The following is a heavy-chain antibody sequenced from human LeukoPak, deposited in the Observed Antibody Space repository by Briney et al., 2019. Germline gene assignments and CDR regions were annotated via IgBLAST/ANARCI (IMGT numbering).Heavy chain of an antibody. CDR3: ARDPTNTSGRYAYFDY. CDR1: GHSFTHHG. V-gene: IGHV1-18*01. J-gene: IGHJ4*02. Sequence: ASVKVSCKTFGHSFTHHGFSWVRQAPGQGLEWMGWINGYNGDTHYAQNFQGRVTLTSDTSTSTVYMELRSLRSDDTAVYYCARDPTNTSGRYAYFDYWGQGALVTVSS. D-gene: IGHD6-19*01. CDR2: INGYNGDT.